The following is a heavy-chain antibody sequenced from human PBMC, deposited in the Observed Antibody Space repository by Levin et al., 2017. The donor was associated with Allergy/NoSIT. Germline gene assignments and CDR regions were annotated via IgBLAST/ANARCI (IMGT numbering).Heavy chain of an antibody. J-gene: IGHJ4*02. D-gene: IGHD3-10*01. Sequence: ASVKVSCKASGFTFTSSAMQWVRQARGQRLEWIGWIVVGSGNTNYAQKFQERVTITRDMSTSTAYMELSSLRSEDTAVYYCAADGVYYYGSGSYYMEGDYFDYWGQGTLVTVSS. CDR1: GFTFTSSA. CDR2: IVVGSGNT. V-gene: IGHV1-58*02. CDR3: AADGVYYYGSGSYYMEGDYFDY.